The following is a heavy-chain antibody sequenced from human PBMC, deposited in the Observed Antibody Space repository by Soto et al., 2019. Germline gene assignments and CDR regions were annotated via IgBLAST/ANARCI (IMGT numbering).Heavy chain of an antibody. D-gene: IGHD6-6*01. CDR1: GFSLSTRGMG. Sequence: QITLKESGPTLVKPTQTLTLTCTVSGFSLSTRGMGVGWIRQPPGKALEWLALIYWDDDKRYSPSLKSRLTLPKDTSKNQVVLTMTNVDPVDTATYYCARDSSGYYGMDVWGQGTTVTVSS. CDR3: ARDSSGYYGMDV. J-gene: IGHJ6*02. CDR2: IYWDDDK. V-gene: IGHV2-5*02.